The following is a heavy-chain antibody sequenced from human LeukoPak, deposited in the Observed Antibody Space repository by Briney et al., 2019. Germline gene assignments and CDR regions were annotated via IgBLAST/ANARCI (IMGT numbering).Heavy chain of an antibody. V-gene: IGHV3-30*18. CDR2: ISYDGSNK. D-gene: IGHD3-22*01. CDR1: GFTFSSYG. Sequence: GRSLRLSCAASGFTFSSYGMHWVRQAPGKGLEWVAVISYDGSNKYYADSVKGRFTISRDNSKNTLYLQMNSLRAEDTAVYYCPKDAFHLTLLPTSPCTYWGQGTLVTVSS. J-gene: IGHJ4*02. CDR3: PKDAFHLTLLPTSPCTY.